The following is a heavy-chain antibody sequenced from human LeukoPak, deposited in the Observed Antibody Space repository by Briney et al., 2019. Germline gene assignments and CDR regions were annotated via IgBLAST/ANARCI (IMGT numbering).Heavy chain of an antibody. CDR1: GGSISSYY. D-gene: IGHD6-13*01. CDR3: ARGFSSRGVDYFDY. Sequence: SETLSLTCTVSGGSISSYYWSWIRQPPGKGLEWIGYIYYSGSTNYNPSLKSRVTISVDTSKNHFSLKLSSVTAADTAVYYCARGFSSRGVDYFDYWGQGTLVTVSS. V-gene: IGHV4-59*12. CDR2: IYYSGST. J-gene: IGHJ4*02.